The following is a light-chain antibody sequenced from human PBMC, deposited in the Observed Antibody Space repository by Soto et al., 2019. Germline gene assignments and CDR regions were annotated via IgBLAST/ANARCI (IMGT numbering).Light chain of an antibody. V-gene: IGKV3-11*01. CDR1: KTVGYY. CDR2: NAS. Sequence: DILFPHSPETMPLSPGEINTLSSRASKTVGYYLAWYQQKPGQAPRLLIYNASNRATGIPVRFSGSVSGTDFTLTISSLEPEDFALYYCQQRSNWPLTFGGGTKVEIK. J-gene: IGKJ4*01. CDR3: QQRSNWPLT.